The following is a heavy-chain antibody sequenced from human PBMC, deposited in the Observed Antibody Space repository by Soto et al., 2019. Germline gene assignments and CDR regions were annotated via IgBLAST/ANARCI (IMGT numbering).Heavy chain of an antibody. V-gene: IGHV4-4*07. CDR3: TRDQSGTPDI. CDR2: MSATGGA. D-gene: IGHD1-26*01. Sequence: SATLSLTCNVSGDSISNYYWTWIRQSAGKGLEWIGRMSATGGAAYNPSLKSRLTLSRDTSKNELSLSLKFVTAADTAVYFCTRDQSGTPDIWGQGTMVTVSS. J-gene: IGHJ3*02. CDR1: GDSISNYY.